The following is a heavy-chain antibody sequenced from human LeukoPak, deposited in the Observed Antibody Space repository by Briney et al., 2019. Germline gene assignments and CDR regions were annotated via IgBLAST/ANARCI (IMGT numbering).Heavy chain of an antibody. D-gene: IGHD6-19*01. CDR3: ARGSTVAGRMWGYYFDY. V-gene: IGHV4-39*06. CDR1: GGSISSSSYY. Sequence: KASETLSLTCTVSGGSISSSSYYWGWIRQPPGKGLEGIGNNYYSGSTYHNPSLKSRVTISVDTSKNQFPLKLSSVPAADTAVYYCARGSTVAGRMWGYYFDYWGQGTLVTVSS. J-gene: IGHJ4*02. CDR2: NYYSGST.